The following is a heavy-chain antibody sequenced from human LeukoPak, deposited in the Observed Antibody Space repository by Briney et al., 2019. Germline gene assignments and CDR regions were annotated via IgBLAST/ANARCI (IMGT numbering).Heavy chain of an antibody. CDR1: GYTFTTYA. J-gene: IGHJ4*02. CDR2: ISTYNDDR. V-gene: IGHV1-3*04. D-gene: IGHD5-18*01. CDR3: AKDRYSYAFEYSDS. Sequence: ASVKVSCKASGYTFTTYAIHWVRQAPGQRLEWMGWISTYNDDRKYSPKFQGTVTITTDTSASTAYLELSSLRSEDTAVYYCAKDRYSYAFEYSDSWGQGTLVTVSS.